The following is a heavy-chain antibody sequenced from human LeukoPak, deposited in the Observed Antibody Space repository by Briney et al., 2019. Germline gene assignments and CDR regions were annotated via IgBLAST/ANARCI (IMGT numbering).Heavy chain of an antibody. CDR2: IYTSGST. Sequence: TSQTLSLTCTVSGGSISSGSYYWSWIRQPAGKGLEWIGRIYTSGSTNYNPSLKSRVTISVDTSKNQFSLKLSSVTAADPAVYYCARERSMALYYYYMDVWGKGTTVTVSS. D-gene: IGHD5-24*01. J-gene: IGHJ6*03. CDR3: ARERSMALYYYYMDV. V-gene: IGHV4-61*02. CDR1: GGSISSGSYY.